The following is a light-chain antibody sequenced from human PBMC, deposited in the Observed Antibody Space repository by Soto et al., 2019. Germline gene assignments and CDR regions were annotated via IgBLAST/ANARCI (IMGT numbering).Light chain of an antibody. J-gene: IGKJ4*01. CDR3: QQSHNWPLT. V-gene: IGKV3-15*01. Sequence: IMMTQCPATLSVSPGERATLSCRASQSISSNLAWYLQKPGQAPRLLIYGASTGATGIPARFSGSGSGTEFTLTISSLQSEDFAIYYCQQSHNWPLTFGGGTKVEIK. CDR1: QSISSN. CDR2: GAS.